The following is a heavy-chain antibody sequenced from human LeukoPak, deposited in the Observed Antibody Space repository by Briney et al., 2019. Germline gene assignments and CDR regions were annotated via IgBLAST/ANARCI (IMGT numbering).Heavy chain of an antibody. CDR3: ARGGYYDGSGYFDYKYDY. J-gene: IGHJ4*02. V-gene: IGHV4-59*01. CDR1: GGSINVYY. Sequence: PSETLSLTCTVSGGSINVYYWSWIRQPPGKGLEWIGYIYYSGGTNYSPSLKSRLTISLDTSKNQFSLKLSSVTAADTAVYYCARGGYYDGSGYFDYKYDYWGQGTLVTVSS. D-gene: IGHD3-22*01. CDR2: IYYSGGT.